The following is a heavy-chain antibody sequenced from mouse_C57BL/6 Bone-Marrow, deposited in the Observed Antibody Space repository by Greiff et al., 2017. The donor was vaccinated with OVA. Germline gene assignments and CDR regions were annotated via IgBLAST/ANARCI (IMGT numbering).Heavy chain of an antibody. V-gene: IGHV14-4*01. CDR2: IDPENGDT. J-gene: IGHJ3*01. Sequence: DVQLQESGAELVRPGASVKLSCTASGFNIKDDYMHWVKQRPEQGLEWIGWIDPENGDTEYAPKFQGKATITADTSSNTAYLQLSSLTSEDTAVYYCTTLWLLRGAWFAYWGQGTLVTVSA. CDR1: GFNIKDDY. CDR3: TTLWLLRGAWFAY. D-gene: IGHD2-3*01.